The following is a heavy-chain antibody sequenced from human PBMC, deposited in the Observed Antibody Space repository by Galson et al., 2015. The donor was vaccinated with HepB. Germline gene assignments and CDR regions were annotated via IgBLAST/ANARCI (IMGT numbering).Heavy chain of an antibody. Sequence: SCKASGGTFSSYAISWVRQAPGQGLEWMGGIIPIFGTANYAQKFQGRVTITADESTSTAYMELSSLRSEDTAVYYCARDGGGKRIMITFGGVIGGYNWFDPWGQGTLVTVSS. CDR2: IIPIFGTA. CDR1: GGTFSSYA. J-gene: IGHJ5*02. V-gene: IGHV1-69*01. CDR3: ARDGGGKRIMITFGGVIGGYNWFDP. D-gene: IGHD3-16*02.